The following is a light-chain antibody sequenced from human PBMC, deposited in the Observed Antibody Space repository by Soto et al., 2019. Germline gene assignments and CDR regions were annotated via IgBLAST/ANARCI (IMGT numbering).Light chain of an antibody. J-gene: IGKJ1*01. Sequence: AIRMTQSPSSFSASTGDIVTINFRASQGISSYLAWYQQKPGKAPKLLIYAASTLQSGVPSRFSGSGSGTDFTLTISCLQSEDFATYYCQQYYSYPWTFGQGTKVDIK. V-gene: IGKV1-8*01. CDR1: QGISSY. CDR2: AAS. CDR3: QQYYSYPWT.